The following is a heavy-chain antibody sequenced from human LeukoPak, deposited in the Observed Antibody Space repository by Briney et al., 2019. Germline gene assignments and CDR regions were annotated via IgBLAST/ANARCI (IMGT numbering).Heavy chain of an antibody. V-gene: IGHV3-23*01. D-gene: IGHD1-26*01. CDR1: GFNFRTYA. CDR2: ISGGGDNT. Sequence: PGGSLRLSCAASGFNFRTYAMSWVPQAPGKGLEWVSAISGGGDNTYYADSVKGRFTISRDFSKNTVYLQMNSLRAKDTAIYYCAKDECGNYCSVHYWGQGTLVTVSS. CDR3: AKDECGNYCSVHY. J-gene: IGHJ4*02.